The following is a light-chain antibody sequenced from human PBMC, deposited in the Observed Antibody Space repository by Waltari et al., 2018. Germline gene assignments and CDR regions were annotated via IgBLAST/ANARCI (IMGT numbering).Light chain of an antibody. CDR1: QSVSSN. J-gene: IGKJ1*01. CDR2: GAS. Sequence: EIVMTQSPATLSVSPGERATLSCRASQSVSSNLAWYQPKPGQAPRLLIYGASTRSTGIPARFSGSGSGTEFTLTISSLQSEDFAVYYCQQYNNWPPEGTFGQGTKVEIK. V-gene: IGKV3-15*01. CDR3: QQYNNWPPEGT.